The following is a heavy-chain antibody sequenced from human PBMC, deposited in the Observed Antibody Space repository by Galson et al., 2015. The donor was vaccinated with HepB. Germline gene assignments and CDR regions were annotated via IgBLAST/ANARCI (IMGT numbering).Heavy chain of an antibody. D-gene: IGHD6-13*01. V-gene: IGHV1-58*01. J-gene: IGHJ4*02. Sequence: SVKVSCKASGFTFTSSAVQWVRQARGQRLEWIGWIVVGSGNTNYAQKFQERVTITRDMSTSTAYMELSSLRSEDTAVYYCAAAYSSSWYYYFDYWGQGTLVTVSS. CDR3: AAAYSSSWYYYFDY. CDR2: IVVGSGNT. CDR1: GFTFTSSA.